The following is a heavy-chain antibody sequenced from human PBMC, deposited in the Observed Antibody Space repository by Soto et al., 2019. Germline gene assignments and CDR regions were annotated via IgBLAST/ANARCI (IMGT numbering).Heavy chain of an antibody. CDR1: GFTFSSYD. CDR3: ARDGGTIFGVVNHYYYYGMDV. J-gene: IGHJ6*02. CDR2: IWYDGSNK. V-gene: IGHV3-33*01. D-gene: IGHD3-3*01. Sequence: QVQLVESGGGVVQPGRSLRLSCAASGFTFSSYDMHWVRQAPGKGLEWVAVIWYDGSNKYYADSVKGRFTISRDNSKNTLYLQMNSLRAEDTAVYYCARDGGTIFGVVNHYYYYGMDVWGQGTTVTVSS.